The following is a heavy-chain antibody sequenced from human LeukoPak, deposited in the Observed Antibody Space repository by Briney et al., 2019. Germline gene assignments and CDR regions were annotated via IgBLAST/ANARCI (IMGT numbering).Heavy chain of an antibody. J-gene: IGHJ4*02. CDR2: IYYSGST. V-gene: IGHV4-31*03. Sequence: SETLSLTCTVSGGSISSGGHYWSWIRQPPGKGLEWIGYIYYSGSTYYNPSLKSRVTISVDASKNQFSLKLSSVTAADTAVYYCARSDSSGYYYPDWGKGNRVTVSS. CDR1: GGSISSGGHY. CDR3: ARSDSSGYYYPD. D-gene: IGHD3-22*01.